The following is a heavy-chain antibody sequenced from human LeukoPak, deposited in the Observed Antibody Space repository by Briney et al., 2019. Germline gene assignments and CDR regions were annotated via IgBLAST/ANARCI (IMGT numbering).Heavy chain of an antibody. CDR2: IIPIFGTA. CDR3: ARGYSNIQYYFDY. J-gene: IGHJ4*02. CDR1: GGTFSSYA. V-gene: IGHV1-69*05. Sequence: SVTVSCKASGGTFSSYAISWVRQAPGQGLEWMGGIIPIFGTANYAQKFQGRVTITTDESTSTAYMELSILRSEDTAVYYCARGYSNIQYYFDYWGQGTLVTVSS. D-gene: IGHD4-11*01.